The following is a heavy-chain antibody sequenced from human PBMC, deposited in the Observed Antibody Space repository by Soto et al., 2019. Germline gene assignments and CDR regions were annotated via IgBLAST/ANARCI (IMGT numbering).Heavy chain of an antibody. D-gene: IGHD2-2*01. CDR2: IYSGGST. CDR1: GFTVSSNY. CDR3: ARGYCSTSCYYYYYMDV. V-gene: IGHV3-53*01. Sequence: GGSLRLSCAASGFTVSSNYMSWVRQAPGKGLEWVSVIYSGGSTYYADSVKGRFTISRDNSKNTLYLQMNSLRAEDTAVYYCARGYCSTSCYYYYYMDVWGKGTTVTVSS. J-gene: IGHJ6*03.